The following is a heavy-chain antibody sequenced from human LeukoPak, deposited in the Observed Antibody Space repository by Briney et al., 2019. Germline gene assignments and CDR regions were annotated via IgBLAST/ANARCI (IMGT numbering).Heavy chain of an antibody. V-gene: IGHV3-23*01. J-gene: IGHJ4*02. CDR2: ISGSGGST. CDR1: GFTFSSYA. CDR3: AKASAMIVVVSRHFDY. Sequence: GGSLRLSCAASGFTFSSYAMSWVRQAPGKGLEWVSAISGSGGSTYYADSVKGRFTISRDNSKNTLYLQMNSLRAEDTAVYYCAKASAMIVVVSRHFDYWGQGTLVTVSS. D-gene: IGHD3-22*01.